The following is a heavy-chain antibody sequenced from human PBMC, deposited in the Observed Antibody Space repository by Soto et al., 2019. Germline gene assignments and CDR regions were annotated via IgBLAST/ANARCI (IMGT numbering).Heavy chain of an antibody. CDR2: IDSYSNFI. V-gene: IGHV3-21*03. Sequence: GGSLRLSCAASGFTFSRYSMNWVRQAPGKGLEWVSSIDSYSNFIYYAAPVKGRFTISRDDSKNTLYLQMNSLKTEDTAVYYCTTDASGSSFDYWGQGTLVTVSS. CDR3: TTDASGSSFDY. D-gene: IGHD1-26*01. CDR1: GFTFSRYS. J-gene: IGHJ4*02.